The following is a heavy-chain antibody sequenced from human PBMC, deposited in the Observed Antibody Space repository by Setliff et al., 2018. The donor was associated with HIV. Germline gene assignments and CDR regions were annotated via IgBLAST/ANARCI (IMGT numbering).Heavy chain of an antibody. CDR2: IYYSGNT. V-gene: IGHV4-39*01. J-gene: IGHJ4*02. CDR3: ARLLYSYGMRGYFDS. D-gene: IGHD5-18*01. Sequence: SETLSLTCTVSGGSVTNNYYWAWIRQPPGKGLEWIGSIYYSGNTFYNPSLKSRVTMSVDTSENQFSLRLSSVTAADTAVHYCARLLYSYGMRGYFDSWGQGTLVTV. CDR1: GGSVTNNYY.